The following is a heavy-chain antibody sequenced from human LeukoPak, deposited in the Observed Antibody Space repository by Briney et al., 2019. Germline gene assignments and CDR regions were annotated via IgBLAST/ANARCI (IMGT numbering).Heavy chain of an antibody. J-gene: IGHJ4*02. D-gene: IGHD2-2*01. Sequence: GGSLRLSCAASGFTFSSYGMHWVRQAPGKGLEWGAFIRYDGSNKYYADSVKGRFTISRDNYKNTLYLQMNSLRAEDTAVYYCAKDTKDIVVVPAASRPGALDYWGQGTLVTVSS. V-gene: IGHV3-30*02. CDR3: AKDTKDIVVVPAASRPGALDY. CDR1: GFTFSSYG. CDR2: IRYDGSNK.